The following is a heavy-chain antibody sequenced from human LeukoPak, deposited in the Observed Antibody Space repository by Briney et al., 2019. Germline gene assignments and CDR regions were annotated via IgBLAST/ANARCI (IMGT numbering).Heavy chain of an antibody. CDR2: INPRGTAT. J-gene: IGHJ5*02. V-gene: IGHV1-46*01. D-gene: IGHD3-16*01. Sequence: GASVKVSCKASGYSLTSHYMHWVRQAPGQGLEWVGLINPRGTATRYAESFQGRLTLTRDLSTSTDYMELSSLRSDDTAVYFCARDTSEGDYAWWFDPWGQGTLVTVAS. CDR1: GYSLTSHY. CDR3: ARDTSEGDYAWWFDP.